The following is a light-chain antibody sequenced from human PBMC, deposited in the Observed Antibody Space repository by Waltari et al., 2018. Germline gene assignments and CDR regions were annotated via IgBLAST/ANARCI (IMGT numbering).Light chain of an antibody. CDR2: GAS. CDR3: QQYNDWPRT. V-gene: IGKV3-15*01. CDR1: QSVSSN. J-gene: IGKJ1*01. Sequence: EIVMTQSPATLSVSPVERATLPCRASQSVSSNLAWYQQKPGQSPRLLIYGASTRATGIAARFSGSGSGTEFTLTISSLQSEDFALYYCQQYNDWPRTFGQGTKVEI.